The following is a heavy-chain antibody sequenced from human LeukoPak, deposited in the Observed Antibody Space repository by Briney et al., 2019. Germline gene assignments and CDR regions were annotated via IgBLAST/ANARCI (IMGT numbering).Heavy chain of an antibody. CDR1: GFTFSSYW. CDR2: IEQDGSEK. Sequence: GGSLRLSCAASGFTFSSYWMSWVRQAPGKGLEWVANIEQDGSEKYYVDSVKGRFTISRDNAKNSLYLQMNSLRAEDTAVYYCARDSTLRFLEWLAIDYWGQGTLVTVSS. CDR3: ARDSTLRFLEWLAIDY. J-gene: IGHJ4*02. V-gene: IGHV3-7*01. D-gene: IGHD3-3*01.